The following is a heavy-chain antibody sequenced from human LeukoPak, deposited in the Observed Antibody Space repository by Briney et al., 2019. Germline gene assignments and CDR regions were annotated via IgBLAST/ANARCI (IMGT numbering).Heavy chain of an antibody. CDR3: ARARSAAGNFDY. V-gene: IGHV4-31*03. Sequence: PSETLSLTCTVSGGSISSGGYYWSWIRQHPGKGLEWIGYIYYSGSTYYNPSLKSRVTISADTSKNQFSLNLSSVTAADTAVYYCARARSAAGNFDYWGQGTLVTVSS. D-gene: IGHD6-13*01. CDR1: GGSISSGGYY. CDR2: IYYSGST. J-gene: IGHJ4*02.